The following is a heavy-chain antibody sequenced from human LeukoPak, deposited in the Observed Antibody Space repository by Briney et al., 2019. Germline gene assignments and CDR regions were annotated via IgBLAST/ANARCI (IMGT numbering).Heavy chain of an antibody. CDR1: GFTFSGSA. J-gene: IGHJ4*03. Sequence: GGSLRLSCAASGFTFSGSAMHWVRQASGKGLEWVGRIRSKANSYATAYAASVKGRFTISRDDSKNTAYLQMNSLKTEDTAVYYCTRSTVKAIGYFDYWGQGTLVTVSS. V-gene: IGHV3-73*01. CDR3: TRSTVKAIGYFDY. D-gene: IGHD4-17*01. CDR2: IRSKANSYAT.